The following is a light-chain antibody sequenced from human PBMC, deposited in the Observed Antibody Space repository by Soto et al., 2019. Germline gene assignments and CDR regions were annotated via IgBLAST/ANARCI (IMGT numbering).Light chain of an antibody. V-gene: IGKV3-15*01. CDR1: QSVTNN. Sequence: EIVMTQSPATLSVSPGEGATLSCRASQSVTNNLAWYQQKPGQSPRLLIYSASTRATGIPARFSGSGSGTEFTLTISSLQSEDFATYYCQQYDSYSPYTFGQGTRLEIK. CDR3: QQYDSYSPYT. J-gene: IGKJ2*01. CDR2: SAS.